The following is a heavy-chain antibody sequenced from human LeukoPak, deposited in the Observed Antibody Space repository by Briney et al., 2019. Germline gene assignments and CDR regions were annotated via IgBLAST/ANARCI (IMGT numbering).Heavy chain of an antibody. V-gene: IGHV1-18*01. CDR2: ISAYNGNT. Sequence: ASVKVSCKASGYTFTSYVISWVRQAPGQGLEWMGWISAYNGNTNYAQKLQGRVTMTTDTSTSTAYMELRSLRSDDTAVYYCARRSRATYYYDSSGYYYEGFDDAFDIWGQGTMVTVSS. CDR3: ARRSRATYYYDSSGYYYEGFDDAFDI. CDR1: GYTFTSYV. J-gene: IGHJ3*02. D-gene: IGHD3-22*01.